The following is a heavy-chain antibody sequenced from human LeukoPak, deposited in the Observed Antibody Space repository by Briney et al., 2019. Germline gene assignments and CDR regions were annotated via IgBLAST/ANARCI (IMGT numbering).Heavy chain of an antibody. CDR1: GFTFSSYE. CDR2: ISSSGSTI. CDR3: AKGSGGSGSYSKYYFDY. D-gene: IGHD3-10*01. Sequence: GGSLRLSCAASGFTFSSYEMNWVRQAPGKGLEWVSYISSSGSTIYYADSVKGRFTISRDNAKNSLYLQMNSLRGEDTAVYYCAKGSGGSGSYSKYYFDYWGQGTLVTVSS. J-gene: IGHJ4*02. V-gene: IGHV3-48*03.